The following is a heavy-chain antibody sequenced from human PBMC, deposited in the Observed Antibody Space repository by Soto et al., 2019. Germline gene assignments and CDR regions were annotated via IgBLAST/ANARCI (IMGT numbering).Heavy chain of an antibody. Sequence: QVQLVESGGGVVQPGRSLRLSCAASGFTFIAYSMHWVRQAPGKGLEWLAVISFDGSEKHYADSVKGRCTISRDNSNNPRYLQMNSLGDDDTAIYYCARDPTSCSGGRCNSVGWFDPWGQGTLVIVSS. J-gene: IGHJ5*02. CDR1: GFTFIAYS. CDR2: ISFDGSEK. V-gene: IGHV3-30-3*01. D-gene: IGHD2-15*01. CDR3: ARDPTSCSGGRCNSVGWFDP.